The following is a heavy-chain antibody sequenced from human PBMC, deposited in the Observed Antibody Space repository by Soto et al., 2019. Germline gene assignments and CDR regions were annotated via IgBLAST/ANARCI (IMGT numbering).Heavy chain of an antibody. CDR2: IYWDDSK. CDR1: GFSLSTRGVG. J-gene: IGHJ4*02. CDR3: AHKGPEDWPLDY. V-gene: IGHV2-5*02. D-gene: IGHD3-9*01. Sequence: QITLKESGPTLVRPTQTLTLTCAFSGFSLSTRGVGVGWIRQPPGKALECLAVIYWDDSKHYSPSLSSRLTITKDTSKNQVVLTMTNMDPMDSGTYYCAHKGPEDWPLDYWGQGTLVTVSS.